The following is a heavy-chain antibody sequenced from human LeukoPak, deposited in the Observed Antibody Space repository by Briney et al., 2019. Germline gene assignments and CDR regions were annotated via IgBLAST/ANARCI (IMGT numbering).Heavy chain of an antibody. CDR1: GYTFTGYY. V-gene: IGHV1-46*01. CDR3: ARDSPKGWLGDEPFDI. Sequence: ASVKVSCKASGYTFTGYYMHWVRQAPGQGLEWMGWINPSGGGTNYAQKFQDRVTMTRDMSTSTVYMELSSLRSDDTAVYFCARDSPKGWLGDEPFDIWGQGTMVTVSS. J-gene: IGHJ3*02. CDR2: INPSGGGT. D-gene: IGHD5-24*01.